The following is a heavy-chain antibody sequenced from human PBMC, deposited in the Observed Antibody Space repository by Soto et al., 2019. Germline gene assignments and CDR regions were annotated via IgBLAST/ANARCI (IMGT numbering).Heavy chain of an antibody. V-gene: IGHV3-30*03. CDR2: ISVDASSI. CDR3: ARDRDAGWCVMDV. D-gene: IGHD3-9*01. CDR1: GFGFNFFG. Sequence: QVQLVESGGGVVQPGTSLRLSCVASGFGFNFFGIHWVRQAPGKGLEWVAGISVDASSIYYADDLKGRVTISRVNSENTLYLQMNSRIPEDTAGYYCARDRDAGWCVMDVWGQGTTVTV. J-gene: IGHJ6*02.